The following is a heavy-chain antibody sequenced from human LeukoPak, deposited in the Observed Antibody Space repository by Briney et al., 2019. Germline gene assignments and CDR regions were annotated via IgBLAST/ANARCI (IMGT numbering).Heavy chain of an antibody. D-gene: IGHD3-9*01. CDR3: ARERALRFLEWPSGYYDILTGYYIDY. CDR2: ISSSSSYI. J-gene: IGHJ4*02. Sequence: ETLSLTCAVYGGSFSGYYWSWIRQPPGKGLEWVSSISSSSSYIYYADSVKGRFTISRDNAKNSLYLQMNSLRAEDTAVYYCARERALRFLEWPSGYYDILTGYYIDYWGQGTLVTVSS. CDR1: GGSFSGYY. V-gene: IGHV3-21*01.